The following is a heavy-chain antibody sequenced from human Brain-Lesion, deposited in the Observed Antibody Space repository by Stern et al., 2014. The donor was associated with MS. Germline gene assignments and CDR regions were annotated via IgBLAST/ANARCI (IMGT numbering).Heavy chain of an antibody. CDR2: INPRAGGA. D-gene: IGHD5-24*01. J-gene: IGHJ4*02. CDR1: GYMFTDYF. CDR3: ARGGRRGGDGYTWGH. V-gene: IGHV1-46*01. Sequence: QVQLMQSETEVKKPGASVKISCKASGYMFTDYFMHWVRQAPGQGLEWLGIINPRAGGATYAQRFQGRVTMTRDTSTNMVYMEVASLTPEDTAFYYCARGGRRGGDGYTWGHWGQGTLVTVSS.